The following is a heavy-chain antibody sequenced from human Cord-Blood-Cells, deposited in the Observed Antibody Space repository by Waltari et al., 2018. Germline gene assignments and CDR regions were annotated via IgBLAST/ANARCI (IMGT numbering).Heavy chain of an antibody. Sequence: KPSQTLSLTCTVSGGSISSGGYYWSWIRQHPGKGLEWIGYIYYSGSTYYNPSLKSRVTISVDTSKNQFSLKLSSVTAADTAVYYCARDRRVYGSPGGNWFDPWGQGTLVTVSS. J-gene: IGHJ5*02. D-gene: IGHD4-17*01. V-gene: IGHV4-31*03. CDR2: IYYSGST. CDR3: ARDRRVYGSPGGNWFDP. CDR1: GGSISSGGYY.